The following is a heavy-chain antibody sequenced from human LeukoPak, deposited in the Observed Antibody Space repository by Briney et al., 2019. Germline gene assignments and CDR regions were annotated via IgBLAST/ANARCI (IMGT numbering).Heavy chain of an antibody. CDR3: ARRRYQRGDMKPGQDNYYDSSSDFDY. CDR1: GYTFTGYY. V-gene: IGHV1-2*02. J-gene: IGHJ4*02. D-gene: IGHD3-22*01. Sequence: ASVKVSCKASGYTFTGYYMHWVRQAPGQGLEWMGWINPNSGGTNYAQKLQGRVTMTTDTSTSTAYMELRSLRSDDTAVYYCARRRYQRGDMKPGQDNYYDSSSDFDYWGQGTLVTVSS. CDR2: INPNSGGT.